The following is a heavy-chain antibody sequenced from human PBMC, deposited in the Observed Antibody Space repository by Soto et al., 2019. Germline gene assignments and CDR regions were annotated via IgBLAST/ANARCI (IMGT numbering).Heavy chain of an antibody. CDR3: ARPYYDVWNGYPKDAFDV. D-gene: IGHD3-3*01. CDR2: ISYDGSSE. V-gene: IGHV3-30-3*01. J-gene: IGHJ3*01. CDR1: GFSFSTYS. Sequence: QVQLVESGGGVVQPGRSLRLSCGASGFSFSTYSMHWVRQAPGKGLEWVAVISYDGSSETSADSVKGRFTVSRDNSKDTLYLQMNRLRVEDTAVYYCARPYYDVWNGYPKDAFDVWGPGTMVTVSS.